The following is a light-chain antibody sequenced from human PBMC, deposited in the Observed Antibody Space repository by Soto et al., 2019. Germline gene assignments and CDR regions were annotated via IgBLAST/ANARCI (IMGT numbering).Light chain of an antibody. J-gene: IGKJ3*01. Sequence: EIVLTQSPATLSLSPGERATLSCRASQSVSTYLAWYKQKPGQAPRLLIYDASNRATGIPARFSGSGSGTDFTLTISSLESEDFAVYYCQQRSTWPFTFGPGTKVDVK. CDR1: QSVSTY. V-gene: IGKV3-11*01. CDR3: QQRSTWPFT. CDR2: DAS.